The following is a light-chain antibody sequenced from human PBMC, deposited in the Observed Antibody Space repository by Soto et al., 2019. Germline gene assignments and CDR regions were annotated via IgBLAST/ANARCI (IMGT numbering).Light chain of an antibody. CDR1: SXXXGAHYD. Sequence: QSVLTQPPSVSGAPGQRVTISCTGXSXXXGAHYDVHWYQQLPGTAPKLLIYGNSNRPSGVPDRFSGSKSGTSASLAITGLQAEDEADYYCQSYDNSLSVYVFGTGTKVTVL. J-gene: IGLJ1*01. CDR3: QSYDNSLSVYV. V-gene: IGLV1-40*01. CDR2: GNS.